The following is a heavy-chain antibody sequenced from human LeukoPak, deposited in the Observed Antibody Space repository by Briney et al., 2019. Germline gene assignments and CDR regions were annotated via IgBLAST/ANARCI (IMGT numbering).Heavy chain of an antibody. Sequence: GGSLRLSCAASGFTVSSNYMSWVRQAPGKGLEWVSVIYSGGSTYYADSVKGRFTISRDNSKNTLYLQMNSLRAEDTAVYYCARDGLWRAYYYYGMDVWGQGTTVTVFS. J-gene: IGHJ6*02. CDR1: GFTVSSNY. CDR2: IYSGGST. D-gene: IGHD2-21*01. CDR3: ARDGLWRAYYYYGMDV. V-gene: IGHV3-66*01.